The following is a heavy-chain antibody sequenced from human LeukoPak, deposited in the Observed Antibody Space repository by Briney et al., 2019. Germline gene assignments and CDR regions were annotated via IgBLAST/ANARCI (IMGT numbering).Heavy chain of an antibody. J-gene: IGHJ3*02. CDR2: IYPGDSDT. CDR3: ARTNYYETSGWASGLSPFDM. CDR1: GYSFTSYW. D-gene: IGHD3-22*01. V-gene: IGHV5-51*01. Sequence: GESLKISCKGSGYSFTSYWIGWVRQMPGKGLGWMGIIYPGDSDTRYSPSFQGQVTISVDKSTSTAYLQWSSLKASDTAIYYCARTNYYETSGWASGLSPFDMWGRGTMVTVSS.